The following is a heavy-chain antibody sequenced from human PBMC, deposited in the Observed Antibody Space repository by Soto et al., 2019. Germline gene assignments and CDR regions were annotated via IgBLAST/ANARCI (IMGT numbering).Heavy chain of an antibody. D-gene: IGHD5-18*01. CDR2: ISSSGDDI. V-gene: IGHV3-21*01. J-gene: IGHJ4*02. CDR1: GFTFSSDS. CDR3: AGADYRYGYCFEY. Sequence: EAQLVESGGGLVKPGGSLRLSCAGSGFTFSSDSMNWVRQAPGKGLEWVSSISSSGDDIHYADSVKGRLTISRDNANKLLYLHMTRLRAEDSAVYYCAGADYRYGYCFEYWGQGTLVSVSS.